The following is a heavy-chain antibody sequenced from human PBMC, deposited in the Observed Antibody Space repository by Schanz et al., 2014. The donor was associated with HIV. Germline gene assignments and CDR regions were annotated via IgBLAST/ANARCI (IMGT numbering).Heavy chain of an antibody. CDR3: AREKYSSTWWRAGLYFYGMDV. CDR1: GFTFSSFG. D-gene: IGHD6-13*01. Sequence: VQLVESGGGLIQPGGSLRLSCAASGFTFSSFGMHWVRQAPGKGLEWVAVIWYDGSNKYYADSVKGRFAISRDNAKNSLFLQMNSLRAEDTAVYYCAREKYSSTWWRAGLYFYGMDVWGQGTTVTVSS. J-gene: IGHJ6*02. CDR2: IWYDGSNK. V-gene: IGHV3-33*01.